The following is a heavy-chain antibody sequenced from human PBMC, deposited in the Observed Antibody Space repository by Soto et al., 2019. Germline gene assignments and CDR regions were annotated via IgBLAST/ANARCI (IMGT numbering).Heavy chain of an antibody. Sequence: SETLSLTCAVYGGSFSGYYWTWIRKPPGKGLEWIGEINHSGTINFNPSLKSRLTISLDTSKEHFSLKLSSVTDADTAAYYCARADRTLVTSYSLDVWGQGTTVTVSS. V-gene: IGHV4-34*01. CDR3: ARADRTLVTSYSLDV. D-gene: IGHD2-21*02. J-gene: IGHJ6*02. CDR2: INHSGTI. CDR1: GGSFSGYY.